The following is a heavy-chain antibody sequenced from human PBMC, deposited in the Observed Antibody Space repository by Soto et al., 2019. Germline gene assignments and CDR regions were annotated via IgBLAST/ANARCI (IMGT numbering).Heavy chain of an antibody. CDR3: ARDSGYDTTGYSPFDK. V-gene: IGHV1-2*02. J-gene: IGHJ4*02. D-gene: IGHD3-22*01. CDR1: GYTFTDYI. CDR2: IKPYSGDT. Sequence: QVQLVQSGAEVMRPGASVKVSCKTSGYTFTDYIIHWVRQAPGQRLEWMGWIKPYSGDTGYAQKFQGRVTLTGATTISTVYMELNSRGSDDTAVYFCARDSGYDTTGYSPFDKWGQGALVTVSS.